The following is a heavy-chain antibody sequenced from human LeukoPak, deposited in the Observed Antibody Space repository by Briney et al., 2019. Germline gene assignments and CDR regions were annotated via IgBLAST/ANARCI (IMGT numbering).Heavy chain of an antibody. CDR2: INPNSGGA. D-gene: IGHD1-26*01. Sequence: ASVKVSCKASGYTFTGYYIHWVRQAPGQGLEWMGRINPNSGGANYAQKFQGRVTMSRDTSISTAYMELSRLRSDDTAVYYCASGVGATIVPTFYYWGQGTLVTVSS. CDR3: ASGVGATIVPTFYY. V-gene: IGHV1-2*06. CDR1: GYTFTGYY. J-gene: IGHJ4*02.